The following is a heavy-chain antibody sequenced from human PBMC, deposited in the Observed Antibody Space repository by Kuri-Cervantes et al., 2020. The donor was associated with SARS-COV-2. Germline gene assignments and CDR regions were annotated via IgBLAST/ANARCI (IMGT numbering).Heavy chain of an antibody. CDR1: GGSISSYY. D-gene: IGHD3-22*01. CDR3: ARGPTTYYYDSSGEIGLDY. CDR2: IYTSGST. J-gene: IGHJ4*02. Sequence: SETLSLTCTVSGGSISSYYWSWIRQPAGKGLEWIGRIYTSGSTNYNPSLKSRVTMSVDTSKNQFSLKLSSVTAADTAVYYCARGPTTYYYDSSGEIGLDYWGQGTLVTVSS. V-gene: IGHV4-4*07.